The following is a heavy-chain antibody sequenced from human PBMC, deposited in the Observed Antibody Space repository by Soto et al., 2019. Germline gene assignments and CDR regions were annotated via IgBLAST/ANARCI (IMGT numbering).Heavy chain of an antibody. CDR3: ARGVYGSGNYYTGPSAFDI. D-gene: IGHD3-10*01. Sequence: QVQLEQSGAEVKKPGSSVKISCKASAGTLSDHGVSWLRQAPGQGLEWVGGTIPVFNTAKYAPKFQGRVTIAAAKSTNIAYMELGSLRSDDTALYYCARGVYGSGNYYTGPSAFDIWGQGTLVIVSS. CDR1: AGTLSDHG. J-gene: IGHJ3*02. V-gene: IGHV1-69*06. CDR2: TIPVFNTA.